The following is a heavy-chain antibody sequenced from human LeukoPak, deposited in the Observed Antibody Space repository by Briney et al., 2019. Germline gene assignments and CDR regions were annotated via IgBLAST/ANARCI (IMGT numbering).Heavy chain of an antibody. D-gene: IGHD5-12*01. V-gene: IGHV3-30-3*01. CDR2: ISYDGSNK. CDR3: AKVAMIPG. J-gene: IGHJ4*02. CDR1: GFTFSSYA. Sequence: GRSLRLSCAASGFTFSSYAMHWVRQAPGKGLEWVAVISYDGSNKYYADSVKGRFTISRDNSKNTLYLQMNSLRAEDTAVYYCAKVAMIPGWGQGTLVTVSS.